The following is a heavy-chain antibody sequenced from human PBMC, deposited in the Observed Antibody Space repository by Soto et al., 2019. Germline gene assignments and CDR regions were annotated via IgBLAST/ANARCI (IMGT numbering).Heavy chain of an antibody. CDR3: ASSGVVVVAATRNYCGMDV. Sequence: ASVKVSCKASGGTFSSYAISWVRQAPGQGLEWMGGIIPIFGTANYAQKFQGRVTITADESTSTAYMELSSLRSEDTAVYYCASSGVVVVAATRNYCGMDVWGQGTTVTVSS. J-gene: IGHJ6*02. CDR2: IIPIFGTA. D-gene: IGHD2-15*01. V-gene: IGHV1-69*13. CDR1: GGTFSSYA.